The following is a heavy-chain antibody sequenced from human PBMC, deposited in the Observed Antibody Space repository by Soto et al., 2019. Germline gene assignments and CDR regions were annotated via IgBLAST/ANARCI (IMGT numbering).Heavy chain of an antibody. CDR1: GGSISSGGYY. D-gene: IGHD3-3*01. Sequence: SETLSLTCTVSGGSISSGGYYWSWIRQHPGKGLEWIGYIYYSGSTYYNPSLKSRVTISVDTSKNQFSLKLSSVTAADTAVYYCAGMQYYDFWNGYYRFSFWYDPWGQGTLVTVSS. V-gene: IGHV4-31*03. CDR3: AGMQYYDFWNGYYRFSFWYDP. CDR2: IYYSGST. J-gene: IGHJ5*02.